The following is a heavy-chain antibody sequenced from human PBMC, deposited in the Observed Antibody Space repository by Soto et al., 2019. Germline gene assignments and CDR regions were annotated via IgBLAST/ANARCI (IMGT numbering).Heavy chain of an antibody. Sequence: EVQLVESGGGLVQPGGSLRLSCAASGFTFSSYSMNWVRQAPGKGPEWVSYISGGSSTIYYADSVRGRFTISRDNAKNSLYLQMNSLRAEDTAMYYCARAGVGIGDYWGQGALVTVSS. D-gene: IGHD2-21*01. CDR3: ARAGVGIGDY. CDR2: ISGGSSTI. J-gene: IGHJ4*02. V-gene: IGHV3-48*01. CDR1: GFTFSSYS.